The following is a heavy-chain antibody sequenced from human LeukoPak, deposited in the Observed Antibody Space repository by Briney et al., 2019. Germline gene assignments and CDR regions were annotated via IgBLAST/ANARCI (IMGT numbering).Heavy chain of an antibody. CDR3: ARGQQYYHDSSGYWVFDY. CDR2: INHSGST. CDR1: GGSFSGYY. V-gene: IGHV4-34*01. J-gene: IGHJ4*02. Sequence: SETLSLTCAVYGGSFSGYYWNWIRQPPRKGLEWIGEINHSGSTNYNPSLKSRVTISVDTSKNQFSLKLSSVTAADTAVYSCARGQQYYHDSSGYWVFDYWGQGTLVTVSS. D-gene: IGHD3-22*01.